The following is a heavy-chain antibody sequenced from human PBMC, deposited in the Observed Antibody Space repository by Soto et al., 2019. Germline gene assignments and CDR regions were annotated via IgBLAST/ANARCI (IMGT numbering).Heavy chain of an antibody. CDR1: GGTFSSYA. Sequence: AASVKVSCKASGGTFSSYAISWVRQAPGQGLEWMGGIIPIFGTANYAQKFQGRVTITADESTSTAYMELSSLRSEDTAVHYCARGIVDYDSSGYYGYYYYGMDVWGQGTTVTVSS. J-gene: IGHJ6*01. CDR2: IIPIFGTA. V-gene: IGHV1-69*13. D-gene: IGHD3-22*01. CDR3: ARGIVDYDSSGYYGYYYYGMDV.